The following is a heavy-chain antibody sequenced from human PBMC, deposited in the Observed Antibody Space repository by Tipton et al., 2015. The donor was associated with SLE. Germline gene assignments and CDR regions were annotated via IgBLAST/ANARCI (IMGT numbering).Heavy chain of an antibody. CDR2: IYNSGST. D-gene: IGHD2-8*02. J-gene: IGHJ4*02. V-gene: IGHV4-59*12. CDR1: GGSISSYY. Sequence: TLSLTCTVSGGSISSYYWSWIRQPPGKGLEWIGIIYNSGSTYSSPSLKSRVTISVDTSRNQFSLKMSSVTAADTAVYYCARGYCSGDVCFGRGYFDYWGQGTQVTVSS. CDR3: ARGYCSGDVCFGRGYFDY.